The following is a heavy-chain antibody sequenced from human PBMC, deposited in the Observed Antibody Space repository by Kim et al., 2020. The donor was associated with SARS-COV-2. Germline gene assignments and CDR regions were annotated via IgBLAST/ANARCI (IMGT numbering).Heavy chain of an antibody. CDR2: INHSGST. J-gene: IGHJ4*02. CDR3: AYSAAGYYFDY. Sequence: SETLSLTCAVYGGSFSGYYWSWIRQPPGKGLEWIGEINHSGSTNYNPSLKSRVTISVDTSKNQFSLKLSSVTAADTAVYYCAYSAAGYYFDYWGQGTLVTVSS. D-gene: IGHD6-13*01. V-gene: IGHV4-34*01. CDR1: GGSFSGYY.